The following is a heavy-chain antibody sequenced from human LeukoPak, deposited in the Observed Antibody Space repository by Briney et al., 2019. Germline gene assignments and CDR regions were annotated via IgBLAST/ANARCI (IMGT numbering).Heavy chain of an antibody. V-gene: IGHV3-23*01. D-gene: IGHD6-13*01. CDR3: APGGIAARSLFDY. Sequence: QPGGSLRLSCAASGFTFRYSAMSWVRQAPGKGLEWVSTVTGDGITTYYGNSVKGRFTISRDNSKNTVYLQLNSLRADDTAVYYCAPGGIAARSLFDYWGQGTLVTVSS. CDR1: GFTFRYSA. CDR2: VTGDGITT. J-gene: IGHJ4*02.